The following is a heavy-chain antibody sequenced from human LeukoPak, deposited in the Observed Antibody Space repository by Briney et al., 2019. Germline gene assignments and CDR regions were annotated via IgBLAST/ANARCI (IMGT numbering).Heavy chain of an antibody. CDR3: ARDAGYCSSTSCYAGLDY. CDR1: GYTFTSYG. CDR2: ISAYNGNT. J-gene: IGHJ4*02. V-gene: IGHV1-18*01. D-gene: IGHD2-2*01. Sequence: ASVKVSCKASGYTFTSYGISWVRQAPGQGLEWMGWISAYNGNTNYAQKLQGRVTMTTDTSTSTAYMELRSLRSDDTAVYYCARDAGYCSSTSCYAGLDYWGQGTLVTVSS.